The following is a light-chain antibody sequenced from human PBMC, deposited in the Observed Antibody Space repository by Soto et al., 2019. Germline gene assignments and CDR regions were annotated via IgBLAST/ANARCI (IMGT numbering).Light chain of an antibody. Sequence: IQMTQSPSTLSASVGDRVTITCRASHNIAKWLAWYQQKPGRAPRLLIYDASTLQTGVPSRFSGSGSGTEFTLTISSLQSEDVAVYYCQQYYTNSWSFGQGTKVEIK. V-gene: IGKV1-5*01. CDR2: DAS. CDR3: QQYYTNSWS. CDR1: HNIAKW. J-gene: IGKJ1*01.